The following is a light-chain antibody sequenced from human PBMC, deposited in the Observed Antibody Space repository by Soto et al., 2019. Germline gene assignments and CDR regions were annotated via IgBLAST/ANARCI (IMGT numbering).Light chain of an antibody. CDR2: DAS. J-gene: IGKJ1*01. V-gene: IGKV3D-15*01. CDR3: QQYDNWLGT. Sequence: EIVMTQSPATLSVSPGESGTLSCRASQSVSTNLAWYQQTPGQAPRLLIFDASARATGTPARFSGSGSGTEFTLTISSLQSEDFAVYYCQQYDNWLGTFGQGTKVEVK. CDR1: QSVSTN.